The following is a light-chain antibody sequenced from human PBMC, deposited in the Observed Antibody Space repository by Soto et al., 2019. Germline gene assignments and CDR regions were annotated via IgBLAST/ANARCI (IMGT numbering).Light chain of an antibody. J-gene: IGKJ5*01. Sequence: EIVVTQSPDTLSLSPGERATLSCRPSQNVTSSYLAWHQKKPGKAPRLLIYGASRRAPGVPDRFSGSGSGTDFTLTISRLEPEDFAVYYCQRITFGQGTRLEI. CDR3: QRIT. CDR2: GAS. V-gene: IGKV3-20*01. CDR1: QNVTSSY.